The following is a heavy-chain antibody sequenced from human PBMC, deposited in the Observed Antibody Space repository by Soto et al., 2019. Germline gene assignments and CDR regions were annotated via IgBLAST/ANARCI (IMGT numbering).Heavy chain of an antibody. Sequence: PSETLSLTCAVYGGSFSGYYWSWIRQPPGKGLEWIGEINHSGSTNYNPSLKSRVTISVDTSKNQFSLKLSSVTAADTAVYYCARGRGTIFGVVIIYYYMDVWGKGTTVTVSS. CDR3: ARGRGTIFGVVIIYYYMDV. J-gene: IGHJ6*03. CDR1: GGSFSGYY. CDR2: INHSGST. V-gene: IGHV4-34*01. D-gene: IGHD3-3*01.